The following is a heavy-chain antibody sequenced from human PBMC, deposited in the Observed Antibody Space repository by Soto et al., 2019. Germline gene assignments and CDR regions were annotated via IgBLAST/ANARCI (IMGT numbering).Heavy chain of an antibody. D-gene: IGHD3-16*02. J-gene: IGHJ5*02. CDR3: ARVGEPYDDIWGSYRFGFDP. V-gene: IGHV1-24*01. CDR2: FDPEDGET. Sequence: ASVKVSCKVSGYTLTELSMHWVRQAPGKGLEWMGGFDPEDGETIYAQKFQGRVTMTGDTSTDTAYMELSSLRSEDTAVYYCARVGEPYDDIWGSYRFGFDPWGQGTLVTVSS. CDR1: GYTLTELS.